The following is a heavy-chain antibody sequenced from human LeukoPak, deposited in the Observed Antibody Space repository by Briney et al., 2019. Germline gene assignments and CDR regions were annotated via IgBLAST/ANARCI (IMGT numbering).Heavy chain of an antibody. Sequence: ASVKVSCKASGYTFTSYGISWVRQAPGQGLEWMGWISAYNGNTNYAQKLQGRVTMTTDTSTSTAYMELRSPRSDDTAVYYCAREVRIVVVIGQSGYYYGMDVWGQGTTVTVSS. CDR3: AREVRIVVVIGQSGYYYGMDV. CDR2: ISAYNGNT. D-gene: IGHD3-22*01. J-gene: IGHJ6*02. V-gene: IGHV1-18*01. CDR1: GYTFTSYG.